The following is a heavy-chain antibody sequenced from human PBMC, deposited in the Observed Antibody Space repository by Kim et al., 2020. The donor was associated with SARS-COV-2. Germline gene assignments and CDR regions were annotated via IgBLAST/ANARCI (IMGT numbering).Heavy chain of an antibody. CDR1: GGSFSGYY. V-gene: IGHV4-34*01. D-gene: IGHD6-6*01. J-gene: IGHJ4*02. CDR3: ARTGQLGPSWRAARAQGFDY. Sequence: SETLSLTCAVYGGSFSGYYWSWIRQPPGKGLEWIGEINHSGSTNYNPSLKSRVTISVDTSKNQFSLKLSSVTAADTAVYYCARTGQLGPSWRAARAQGFDYWGQGTLVTVSS. CDR2: INHSGST.